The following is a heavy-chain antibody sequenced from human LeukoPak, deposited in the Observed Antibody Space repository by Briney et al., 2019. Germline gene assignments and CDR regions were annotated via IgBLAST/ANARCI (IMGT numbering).Heavy chain of an antibody. CDR1: GLTFSSYA. CDR2: ISGSGGST. CDR3: AKGVSSWYLDY. Sequence: GGPLRLSCAASGLTFSSYAMSWVRQAPGKGLEWVSGISGSGGSTYYADSVKGRFTISRDNSKNTMHLQMNSLRADDTAVYYCAKGVSSWYLDYWGQGTLVTVSS. V-gene: IGHV3-23*01. D-gene: IGHD6-13*01. J-gene: IGHJ4*02.